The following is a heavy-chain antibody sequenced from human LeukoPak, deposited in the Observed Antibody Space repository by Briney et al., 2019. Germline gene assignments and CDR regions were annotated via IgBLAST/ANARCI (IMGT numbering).Heavy chain of an antibody. CDR3: ARVAKNGYNQGFDY. J-gene: IGHJ4*02. CDR1: GYTFTGYY. Sequence: ASVKVSCTASGYTFTGYYMHWVRQAPGQGLEWMGWINPNSGGTNYAQKFQGRVTMTRDTSISTAYMELSRLRSDDTAVYYCARVAKNGYNQGFDYWGQGTLVTVSS. V-gene: IGHV1-2*02. CDR2: INPNSGGT. D-gene: IGHD5-24*01.